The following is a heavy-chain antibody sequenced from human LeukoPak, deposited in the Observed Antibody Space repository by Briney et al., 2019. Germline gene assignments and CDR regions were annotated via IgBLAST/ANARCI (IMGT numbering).Heavy chain of an antibody. J-gene: IGHJ3*02. CDR2: ISSSGSTI. V-gene: IGHV3-11*01. CDR1: GFTFSDYY. CDR3: ARDQGYSSSWLDAFDI. D-gene: IGHD6-13*01. Sequence: PGGSLRLSCAASGFTFSDYYMSWIRQAPGKGLEWVSCISSSGSTIYYADSVKGRFTISRDNAKNSLYLQMNSLGAEDTAVYYCARDQGYSSSWLDAFDIWGQGTMVTVSS.